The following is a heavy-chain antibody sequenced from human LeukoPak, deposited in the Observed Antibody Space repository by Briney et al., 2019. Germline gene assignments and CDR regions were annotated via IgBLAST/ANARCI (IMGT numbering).Heavy chain of an antibody. J-gene: IGHJ4*02. CDR3: ARASSPNSVDQ. CDR1: GFTFSYYW. V-gene: IGHV3-7*01. D-gene: IGHD1-26*01. Sequence: GSLRLSCAASGFTFSYYWMSWVRQAPGKGLEWVATISQDGSETYYVDSVKGRFTISKDNAKDSLYLQMNSLRDEDTAVYCCARASSPNSVDQWGQGTLVTVSS. CDR2: ISQDGSET.